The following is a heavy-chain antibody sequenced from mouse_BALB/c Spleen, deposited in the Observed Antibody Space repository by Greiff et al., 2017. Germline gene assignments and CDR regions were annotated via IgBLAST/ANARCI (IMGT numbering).Heavy chain of an antibody. CDR3: TSGGIFDY. Sequence: LQQPGSELVRPGASVKLSCKASGYTFTSYWMHWVKQRHGQGLEWIGNIYPGSGSTNYDEKFKSKGTLTVDTSSSPAYMHLSSLTSEDSAVYYCTSGGIFDYWGQGTTLTVSS. J-gene: IGHJ2*01. CDR1: GYTFTSYW. V-gene: IGHV1S22*01. CDR2: IYPGSGST.